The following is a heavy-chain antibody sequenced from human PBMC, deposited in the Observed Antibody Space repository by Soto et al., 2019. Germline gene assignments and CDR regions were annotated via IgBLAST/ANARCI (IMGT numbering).Heavy chain of an antibody. D-gene: IGHD3-22*01. CDR3: ARHRFNYYDDTVYYYFDY. J-gene: IGHJ4*02. CDR1: GYSFTSYG. CDR2: ISGHNGNT. V-gene: IGHV1-18*04. Sequence: ASVKVSCKASGYSFTSYGISWVRQAPGQEPEWMGWISGHNGNTNHPQSLQGRVTMTTDTSMNTAYMELRSLRADDTAVYYCARHRFNYYDDTVYYYFDYWGQGTLVTVSS.